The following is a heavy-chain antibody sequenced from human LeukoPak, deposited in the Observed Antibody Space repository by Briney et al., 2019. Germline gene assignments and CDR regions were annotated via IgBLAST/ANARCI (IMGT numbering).Heavy chain of an antibody. Sequence: PGGSLRLSCAASGFTFSTAWMSWVRQAPGKGLEWVGRIKSKSAGGTKDYAASVKGRFTISREDSKNTVYLQMNSLITEDTAVYYCTTEYYGDYHYWGQGTLVTVSS. V-gene: IGHV3-15*01. CDR3: TTEYYGDYHY. D-gene: IGHD4-17*01. CDR1: GFTFSTAW. CDR2: IKSKSAGGTK. J-gene: IGHJ4*02.